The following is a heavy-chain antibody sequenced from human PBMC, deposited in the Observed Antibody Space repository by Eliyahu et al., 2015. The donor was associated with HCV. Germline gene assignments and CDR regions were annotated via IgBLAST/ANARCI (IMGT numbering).Heavy chain of an antibody. CDR1: GGSLTNSF. CDR3: ARGGCVKSYDTIDY. D-gene: IGHD1-26*01. Sequence: LVKPSETLSLTCSVSGGSLTNSFWSWIRQPPGKGLEWIGYIYYSGSTSYNPSLESRVTLSVDTSKNQFSLKLRSVTSADTAVYYCARGGCVKSYDTIDYWGPGTLVTVSS. V-gene: IGHV4-59*01. CDR2: IYYSGST. J-gene: IGHJ4*02.